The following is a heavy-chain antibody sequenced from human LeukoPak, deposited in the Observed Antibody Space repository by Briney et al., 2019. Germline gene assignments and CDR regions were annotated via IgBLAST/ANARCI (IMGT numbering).Heavy chain of an antibody. V-gene: IGHV3-23*01. CDR3: AKDRRYDILTGSLNY. D-gene: IGHD3-9*01. CDR1: GFTFSSYA. CDR2: INGSGGST. Sequence: GGSLRLSCAASGFTFSSYAMSWVRQAPGKGLEWVSAINGSGGSTYYADSVKGRFTISRDNSKNTPYLQMNSLRAEDTAVYYCAKDRRYDILTGSLNYWGQGTLVTVSS. J-gene: IGHJ4*02.